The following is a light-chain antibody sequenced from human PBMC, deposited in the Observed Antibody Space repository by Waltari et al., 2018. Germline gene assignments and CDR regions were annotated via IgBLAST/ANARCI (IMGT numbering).Light chain of an antibody. V-gene: IGKV4-1*01. Sequence: DVVMTQSPDSLAVSLGERATINGKSSQSVLYSSNNKNYLAWYQQKPGQPPKLLIYWASTRESGVPDRFSGSGAGTDFTLTISSLQAEDVAVYYCQQYYTTPRTFGPGTKVEIK. J-gene: IGKJ1*01. CDR1: QSVLYSSNNKNY. CDR2: WAS. CDR3: QQYYTTPRT.